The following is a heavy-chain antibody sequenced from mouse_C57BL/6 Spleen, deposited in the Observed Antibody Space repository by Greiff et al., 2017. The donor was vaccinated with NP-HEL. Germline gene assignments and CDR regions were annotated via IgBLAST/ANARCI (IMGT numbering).Heavy chain of an antibody. D-gene: IGHD2-3*01. CDR3: ASRDDDGYRWYFDV. V-gene: IGHV5-6*02. J-gene: IGHJ1*03. Sequence: EVKLMESGGDLVKPGGSLKLSCAASGFTFSSYGMSWVRQTPDKRLEWVATISSGGSYTYYPDSVKGRFTISRDNAKNTLYLQMSSLKSEDTAMYYCASRDDDGYRWYFDVWGTGTTVTVSS. CDR1: GFTFSSYG. CDR2: ISSGGSYT.